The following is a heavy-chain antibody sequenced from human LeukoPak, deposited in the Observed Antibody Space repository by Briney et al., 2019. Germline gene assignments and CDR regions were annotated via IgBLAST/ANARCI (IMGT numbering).Heavy chain of an antibody. J-gene: IGHJ4*02. Sequence: GGSLRFSGVASAIPCTHAWMRWVRHAPGQVLEWFGRIKSNSNSETADYAAPVKGRVTVSRDDSENTVYLQMNRLKPEDTAVYFCTTDFAAFGETRSDYWGQGTLVTVSS. CDR3: TTDFAAFGETRSDY. D-gene: IGHD3-10*01. CDR1: AIPCTHAW. V-gene: IGHV3-15*01. CDR2: IKSNSNSETA.